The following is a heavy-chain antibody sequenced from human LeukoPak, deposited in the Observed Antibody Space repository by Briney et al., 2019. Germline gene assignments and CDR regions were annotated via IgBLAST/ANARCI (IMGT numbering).Heavy chain of an antibody. CDR3: AKDHPRQGVTAHTPFDY. CDR2: ISGSGGST. D-gene: IGHD2-15*01. CDR1: GFTFSSYA. Sequence: PGGSLRLSCAASGFTFSSYAMSCVRQAPGNGLEWVSAISGSGGSTYYPDSVEGRFTISRDNSKNTLYLQMNSLRAEDTAIYYCAKDHPRQGVTAHTPFDYWGQGTLVTVSS. V-gene: IGHV3-23*01. J-gene: IGHJ4*02.